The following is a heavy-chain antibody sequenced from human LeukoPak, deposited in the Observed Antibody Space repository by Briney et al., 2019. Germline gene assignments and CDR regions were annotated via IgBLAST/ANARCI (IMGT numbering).Heavy chain of an antibody. CDR1: GYTFTSYY. CDR3: TRRGHSGTYRQGSVAFDI. J-gene: IGHJ3*02. D-gene: IGHD1-26*01. CDR2: INPSGGST. V-gene: IGHV1-46*01. Sequence: VASVKVSCKASGYTFTSYYMHWVRQAPGQGLQWMGIINPSGGSTDYAQNFQGRVTMTRDTSTSTVYMELSSPRSEDTAVYYCTRRGHSGTYRQGSVAFDIWGQGTMVTVSS.